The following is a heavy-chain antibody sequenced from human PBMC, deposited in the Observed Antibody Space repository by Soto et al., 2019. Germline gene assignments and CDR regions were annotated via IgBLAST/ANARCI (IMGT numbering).Heavy chain of an antibody. CDR1: GGSVSSGSYY. Sequence: PSETLSLTCTVSGGSVSSGSYYWSWIRQPPRKGLEWIGYIYYSGSTNYDPSLKGRVTISVDTSKNQFSLKLSSVTAADTAVYYCARGVPYSYGYVSWFDPWGQGTLVTVSS. CDR3: ARGVPYSYGYVSWFDP. V-gene: IGHV4-61*01. J-gene: IGHJ5*02. CDR2: IYYSGST. D-gene: IGHD5-18*01.